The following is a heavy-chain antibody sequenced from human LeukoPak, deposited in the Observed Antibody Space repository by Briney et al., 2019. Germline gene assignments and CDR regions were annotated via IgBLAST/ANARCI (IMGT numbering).Heavy chain of an antibody. D-gene: IGHD6-19*01. Sequence: PGGSLRLSCAASGFTFSSYAMSWVRQAPGKGLEWVSAISGSGGSTYYADSVKGRFTISRDNSKNTLYLQMNSLRAEDTAVYYCAKGRGVAVAGTNDAFDIWGQGTMVTVSS. CDR1: GFTFSSYA. J-gene: IGHJ3*02. V-gene: IGHV3-23*01. CDR3: AKGRGVAVAGTNDAFDI. CDR2: ISGSGGST.